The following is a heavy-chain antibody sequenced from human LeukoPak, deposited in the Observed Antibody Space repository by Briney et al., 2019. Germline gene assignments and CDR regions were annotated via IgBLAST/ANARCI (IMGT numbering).Heavy chain of an antibody. D-gene: IGHD3-16*01. V-gene: IGHV3-23*01. CDR1: GFTFSSSA. CDR2: ISASGPKT. CDR3: VKEASKTFGIYTADY. Sequence: GGSLRLSCAASGFTFSSSAMGWVRRAPQKGLEWVSAISASGPKTYYTGSVRGRVTISRDNSKNTVYLQMQSLRAEDTAVYYCVKEASKTFGIYTADYWGQGTLVSVSS. J-gene: IGHJ4*02.